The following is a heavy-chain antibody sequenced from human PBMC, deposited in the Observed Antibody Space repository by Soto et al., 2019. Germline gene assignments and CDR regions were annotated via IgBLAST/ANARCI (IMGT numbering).Heavy chain of an antibody. CDR1: GGSFIGYY. V-gene: IGHV4-34*01. CDR3: ARGSYYDFWSGYYDYYYYMDV. D-gene: IGHD3-3*01. CDR2: INHSGST. J-gene: IGHJ6*03. Sequence: SETLSLSCAVYGGSFIGYYWSWIRQPPWKGLEWIGEINHSGSTNYNPSLKSRVTISVDTSKNQFSLKLSSVTAADTAVYYCARGSYYDFWSGYYDYYYYMDVWGKGTTVTVSS.